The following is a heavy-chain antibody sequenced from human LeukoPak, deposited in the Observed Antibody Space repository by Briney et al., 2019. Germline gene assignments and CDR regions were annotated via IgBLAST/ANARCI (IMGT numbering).Heavy chain of an antibody. J-gene: IGHJ4*02. CDR3: ATSNAHYYDSSGYYYVNDY. Sequence: SVKVSCKASGGTFSTYSASWVRQAPGQGLEWMGGIIPIFGTANYAQKFQGRVTITADESTSTAYMELSSLRSEDTAVYYCATSNAHYYDSSGYYYVNDYWGQGTLVTVSS. D-gene: IGHD3-22*01. CDR1: GGTFSTYS. CDR2: IIPIFGTA. V-gene: IGHV1-69*13.